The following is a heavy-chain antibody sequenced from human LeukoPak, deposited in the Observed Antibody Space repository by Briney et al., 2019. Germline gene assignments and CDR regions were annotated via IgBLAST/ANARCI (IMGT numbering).Heavy chain of an antibody. J-gene: IGHJ4*02. D-gene: IGHD3-3*01. CDR3: ARDPQITIFGVVIPTQPDY. V-gene: IGHV3-30-3*01. CDR2: ISYDGSNK. Sequence: GGSLRLSCAASGFTFSSYATHWVRQAPGKGLEWVAVISYDGSNKYYADSVKGRFTISRDNSKNTLYLQMNSLRAEDTAVYYCARDPQITIFGVVIPTQPDYWGQGTLVTVSS. CDR1: GFTFSSYA.